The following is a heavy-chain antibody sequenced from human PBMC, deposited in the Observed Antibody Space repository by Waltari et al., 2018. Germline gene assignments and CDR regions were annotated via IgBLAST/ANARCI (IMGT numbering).Heavy chain of an antibody. CDR2: INPNSGGT. CDR1: GYTFTGYY. CDR3: ARASIAAAGDFDY. Sequence: QVQLVQSGAEVKKPGASVKVSCKASGYTFTGYYMHWVRQAPGQGLEWMGWINPNSGGTNYAQKVQGRVTMTRDTSISTAYMERSRLRSDDTAVYYCARASIAAAGDFDYWGQGTL. J-gene: IGHJ4*02. D-gene: IGHD6-13*01. V-gene: IGHV1-2*02.